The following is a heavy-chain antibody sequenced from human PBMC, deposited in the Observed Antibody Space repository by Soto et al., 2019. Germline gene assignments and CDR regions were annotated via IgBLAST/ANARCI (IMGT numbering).Heavy chain of an antibody. CDR3: AKDGVRYSTTMLDYYYMDV. J-gene: IGHJ6*03. Sequence: PGGSLRLSCAASGFTFSSYAMSWVRQAPGKGLKWVSAISGSGGSTYYSDSVKGRFTISRDNSKNTLYLQMNSLRAEDTAVYYCAKDGVRYSTTMLDYYYMDVWGKGTTVTVSS. CDR2: ISGSGGST. V-gene: IGHV3-23*01. CDR1: GFTFSSYA. D-gene: IGHD4-4*01.